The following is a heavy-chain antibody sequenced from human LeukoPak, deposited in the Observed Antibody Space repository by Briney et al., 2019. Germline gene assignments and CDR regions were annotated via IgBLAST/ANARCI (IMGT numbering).Heavy chain of an antibody. Sequence: SVKVSCKASGGTFSSYAISWVRQTPGQGLEWMGGIIPIFGTANYAQKFQGRVTITADESTSTAYMELSSLRSEDTAVYYCAREQRVTIFGVILQPNWFDPWGQGTLVTVSS. V-gene: IGHV1-69*13. CDR2: IIPIFGTA. J-gene: IGHJ5*02. D-gene: IGHD3-3*01. CDR3: AREQRVTIFGVILQPNWFDP. CDR1: GGTFSSYA.